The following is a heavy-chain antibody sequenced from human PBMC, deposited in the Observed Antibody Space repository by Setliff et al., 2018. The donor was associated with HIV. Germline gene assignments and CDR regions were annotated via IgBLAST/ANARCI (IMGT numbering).Heavy chain of an antibody. CDR3: ARLRAAGTVHYFDP. Sequence: SETLSLTCTVSGGSISNYYWSWIRQPTGKGLEWIGEISHSGRTNYNPSLKSRVTISVDTSKNQFSLKLSSVSAADKAVYDCARLRAAGTVHYFDPWGQGTQVTVSS. V-gene: IGHV4-34*01. J-gene: IGHJ5*02. CDR2: ISHSGRT. D-gene: IGHD6-13*01. CDR1: GGSISNYY.